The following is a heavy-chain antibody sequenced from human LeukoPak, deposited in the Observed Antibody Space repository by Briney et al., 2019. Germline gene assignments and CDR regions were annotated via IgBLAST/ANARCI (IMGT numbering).Heavy chain of an antibody. CDR2: IWYDGSNK. CDR3: ARAGQQLVFSHFEY. CDR1: GFTFSSYG. J-gene: IGHJ4*02. D-gene: IGHD6-13*01. V-gene: IGHV3-33*01. Sequence: GSLRLSCAASGFTFSSYGMHRVRQAPGKGLEGGAVIWYDGSNKYYADSVKGRFTISRDNSKNTLYLQMNSLRAEDTAVYYCARAGQQLVFSHFEYWGQGTLVTVSS.